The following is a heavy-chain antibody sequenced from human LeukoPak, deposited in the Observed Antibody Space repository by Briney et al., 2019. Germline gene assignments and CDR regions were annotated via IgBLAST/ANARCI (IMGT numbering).Heavy chain of an antibody. CDR2: IYNSGST. D-gene: IGHD4-23*01. CDR3: ARPYGGKLVYYYYYMDV. CDR1: GASINTYY. V-gene: IGHV4-59*01. J-gene: IGHJ6*03. Sequence: SETLSLTCTVSGASINTYYWSWIRQPPGKGLEWIGFIYNSGSTIYNPSLSGRVTISVDTSKNRFSLKLTSVTAADTAVYYCARPYGGKLVYYYYYMDVWGKGTTVTVSS.